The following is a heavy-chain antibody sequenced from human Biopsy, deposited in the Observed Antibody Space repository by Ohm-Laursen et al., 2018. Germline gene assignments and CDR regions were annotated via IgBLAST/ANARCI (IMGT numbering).Heavy chain of an antibody. CDR1: GESFNGYY. CDR3: ARDYQPKIMTIHYYYYGMDV. J-gene: IGHJ6*02. D-gene: IGHD2-2*01. V-gene: IGHV4-34*01. CDR2: INHSGRT. Sequence: GTLSLTCAVYGESFNGYYWSWIRQTPGKGLEWIGEINHSGRTNYNPSLKSRVTISVDTSKNQFSLRLNSVTAADTAVYYCARDYQPKIMTIHYYYYGMDVWGLGTTVTVSS.